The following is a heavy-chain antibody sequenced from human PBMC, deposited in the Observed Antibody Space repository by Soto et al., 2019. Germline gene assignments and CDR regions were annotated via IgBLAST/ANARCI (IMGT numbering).Heavy chain of an antibody. CDR1: GFTFSSYS. J-gene: IGHJ5*02. CDR2: ISSSSSYI. CDR3: AREGAMVRGPTESWFDP. Sequence: RGSLRLSCAASGFTFSSYSMNWVRQAPGKGLEWVSSISSSSSYIYYADSVKGRFTISRDNAKNSLYLQMNSMRAEDTAVYYCAREGAMVRGPTESWFDPWGQGTLVTVSS. D-gene: IGHD3-10*01. V-gene: IGHV3-21*01.